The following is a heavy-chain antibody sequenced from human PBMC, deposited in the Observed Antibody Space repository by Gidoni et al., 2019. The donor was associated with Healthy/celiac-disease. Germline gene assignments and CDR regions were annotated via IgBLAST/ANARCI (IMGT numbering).Heavy chain of an antibody. CDR3: AKDLHGYSYGTNYYYGMDV. CDR2: ISWNSGSI. CDR1: GFTFDDYA. Sequence: EVQLVESGGGLVQPGGSLRLSCAASGFTFDDYAMHWVRQAPGKGLEWVAGISWNSGSICYADSVKGRFTISRDNAKNSLYLQMNSLRAEDTALYYCAKDLHGYSYGTNYYYGMDVWGQGTTVTVSS. V-gene: IGHV3-9*01. D-gene: IGHD5-18*01. J-gene: IGHJ6*02.